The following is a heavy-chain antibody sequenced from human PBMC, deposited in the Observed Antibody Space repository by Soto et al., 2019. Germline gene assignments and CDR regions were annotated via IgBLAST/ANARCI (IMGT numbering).Heavy chain of an antibody. CDR1: GGTFSSYA. J-gene: IGHJ6*02. CDR3: ASPPSSNRYYYGMDV. Sequence: QVQLVQSGAEVKKPGSSVKVSCKASGGTFSSYAISWVRQAPGQGLEWMGGIIPIFGTANYAQKFQGRVTXTXXXSXXTAYKELSSLRSEDTAVYYCASPPSSNRYYYGMDVWGQGTTVTVSS. V-gene: IGHV1-69*05. CDR2: IIPIFGTA. D-gene: IGHD4-4*01.